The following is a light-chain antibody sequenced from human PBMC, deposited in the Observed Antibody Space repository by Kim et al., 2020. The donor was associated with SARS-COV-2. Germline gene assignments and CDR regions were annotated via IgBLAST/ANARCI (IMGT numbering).Light chain of an antibody. V-gene: IGLV2-23*03. Sequence: GQSITTSCTGTSGDVGSYNLVSWYQQRPGKAPKLMIYEGSERPSGVSNRFSGSKSGNTASLTISGLQAEDEADYYCCSYAGSSTFGFGGGTQLTVL. CDR1: SGDVGSYNL. CDR2: EGS. J-gene: IGLJ3*02. CDR3: CSYAGSSTFG.